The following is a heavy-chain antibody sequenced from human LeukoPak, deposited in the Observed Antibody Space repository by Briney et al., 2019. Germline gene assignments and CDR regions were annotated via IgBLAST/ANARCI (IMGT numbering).Heavy chain of an antibody. CDR1: GYTFTGYY. Sequence: ASVKVSCKASGYTFTGYYMHWVRQATGQGLEWMGWMNPNSGNTGYAQKFQGRVTTTRNTSISTAYMELSSLRSEDTAVYYCARALRVVVQYPTYRMDVWGQGTTVTVSS. D-gene: IGHD3-22*01. CDR2: MNPNSGNT. V-gene: IGHV1-8*02. CDR3: ARALRVVVQYPTYRMDV. J-gene: IGHJ6*02.